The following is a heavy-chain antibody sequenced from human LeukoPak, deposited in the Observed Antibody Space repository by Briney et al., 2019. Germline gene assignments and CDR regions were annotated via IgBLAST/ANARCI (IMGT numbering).Heavy chain of an antibody. V-gene: IGHV1-69*13. CDR3: ATATVTTYFVFDY. CDR1: GYTFTGYY. CDR2: IIPIFGTA. D-gene: IGHD4-17*01. J-gene: IGHJ4*02. Sequence: ASVKVSYKASGYTFTGYYMHWVRQAPGQGLEWMGGIIPIFGTANYAQKFQGRVTITADESTSTAYMELSSLRSEDTAVFYCATATVTTYFVFDYWGQGTLVTVSS.